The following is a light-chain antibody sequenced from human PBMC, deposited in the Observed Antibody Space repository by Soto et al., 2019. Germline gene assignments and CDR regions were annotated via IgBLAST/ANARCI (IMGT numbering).Light chain of an antibody. V-gene: IGLV2-23*01. Sequence: QSVLTQPASVSGSPGQSITISCTGTSSDVGSYNLVSWYQQHPGKAPKLMIYEGSKRPSGVSNRFSGSKSGNTASLTISGLQAEDEADYYCCSYAGIQGVFGGGTKLTVL. CDR3: CSYAGIQGV. J-gene: IGLJ2*01. CDR1: SSDVGSYNL. CDR2: EGS.